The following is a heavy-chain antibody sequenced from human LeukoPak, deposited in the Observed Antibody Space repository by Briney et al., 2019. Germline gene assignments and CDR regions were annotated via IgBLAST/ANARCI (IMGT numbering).Heavy chain of an antibody. CDR3: ARSSYSSSSSV. D-gene: IGHD6-6*01. J-gene: IGHJ3*01. V-gene: IGHV3-7*03. CDR1: GFTFSGFW. Sequence: GGSLRLSWAVSGFTFSGFWMSWSRQAPGKGLEWVASINSDGSEGYYADVVKGRFTISRDNAKNSLYLQINSLRAEDTAVYYCARSSYSSSSSVWGQGTMVTVSS. CDR2: INSDGSEG.